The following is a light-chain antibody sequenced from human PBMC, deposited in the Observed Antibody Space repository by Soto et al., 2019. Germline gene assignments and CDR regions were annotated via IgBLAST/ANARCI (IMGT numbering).Light chain of an antibody. CDR1: QSVGSSY. CDR3: QQYGSSPQT. V-gene: IGKV3-20*01. Sequence: EIVLTQSPGTLSLPPGERATLSCRASQSVGSSYLAWYQQKPGQAPRLLIYGASSRATGIPDRFSGSGSGTDFTLTISRLEPEDFAVYYCQQYGSSPQTFGQGTKVEIK. J-gene: IGKJ1*01. CDR2: GAS.